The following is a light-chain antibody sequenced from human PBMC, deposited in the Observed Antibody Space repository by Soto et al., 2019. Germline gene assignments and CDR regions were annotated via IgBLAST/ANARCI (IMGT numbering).Light chain of an antibody. Sequence: QSVLTQSPSASASLGASVKLTCTLSSGHSSYAIAWHQQQPEKGPRYLMKLNSDGSHSKGDGIPDRFSGSSSGAERYLTXXXLXXXXXXXXYCQTWGTGLLVFGGGTKVTVL. CDR3: QTWGTGLLV. CDR2: LNSDGSH. V-gene: IGLV4-69*01. CDR1: SGHSSYA. J-gene: IGLJ3*02.